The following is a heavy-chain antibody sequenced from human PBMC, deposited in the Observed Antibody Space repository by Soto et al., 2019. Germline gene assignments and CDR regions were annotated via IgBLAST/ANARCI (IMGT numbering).Heavy chain of an antibody. Sequence: PSETLSLTCTVSGGSISSSSYYWGWIRQPPGKGLEWIGSIYYTGSTYYNPSLTSRVTISVDTSKNQIPLKLSSVTAADTAVYYCARAVVPAATYYYYYGMDVWGQGTTVTVSS. CDR1: GGSISSSSYY. CDR2: IYYTGST. V-gene: IGHV4-39*01. D-gene: IGHD2-2*01. J-gene: IGHJ6*02. CDR3: ARAVVPAATYYYYYGMDV.